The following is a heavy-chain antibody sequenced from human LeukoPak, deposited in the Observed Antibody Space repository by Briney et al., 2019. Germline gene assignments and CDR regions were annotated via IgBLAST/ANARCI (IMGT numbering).Heavy chain of an antibody. D-gene: IGHD5-18*01. CDR3: AKDREDTATNPYYFDY. CDR1: GFTFSSYA. J-gene: IGHJ4*02. Sequence: PGGSLRLSCAASGFTFSSYAMSWVRRAPGKGLEWVSAISGSGGSTYYADSAKGRFAISRDNSKNTLYLQMNSLRAEDTAVYYCAKDREDTATNPYYFDYWGQGTLVTVSS. V-gene: IGHV3-23*01. CDR2: ISGSGGST.